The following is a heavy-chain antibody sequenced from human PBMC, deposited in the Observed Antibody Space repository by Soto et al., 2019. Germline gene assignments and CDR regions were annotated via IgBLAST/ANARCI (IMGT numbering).Heavy chain of an antibody. D-gene: IGHD3-16*01. V-gene: IGHV4-59*01. CDR2: IYNSGST. J-gene: IGHJ6*02. CDR3: ARELGGMDV. Sequence: SETLSLTCTVSGGSISSYYWSWIRQPPGKGLEWIGYIYNSGSTNYNPSLKSRVTISVDTSKNQFSLNLSSVTAADTAVYYCARELGGMDVWGQGTTVTVSS. CDR1: GGSISSYY.